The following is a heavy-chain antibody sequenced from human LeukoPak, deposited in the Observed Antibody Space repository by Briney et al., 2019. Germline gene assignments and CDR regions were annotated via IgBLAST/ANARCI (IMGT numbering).Heavy chain of an antibody. CDR1: GFTFGGSA. Sequence: GGSLKLSCAASGFTFGGSAMHWVRQASGKGLEWVGRIRSKANSYATAYAASVKGRFTISRDDSKNTAYLQMNSLKTEDTAVYYCTSFNYYGSGSYPHYFDYWGQGTLVTVSS. J-gene: IGHJ4*02. V-gene: IGHV3-73*01. D-gene: IGHD3-10*01. CDR3: TSFNYYGSGSYPHYFDY. CDR2: IRSKANSYAT.